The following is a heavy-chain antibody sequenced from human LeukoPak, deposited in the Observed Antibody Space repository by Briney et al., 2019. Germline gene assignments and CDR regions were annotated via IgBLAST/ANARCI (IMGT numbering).Heavy chain of an antibody. CDR1: GFTFSSYA. V-gene: IGHV3-23*01. CDR2: ISGSGGST. Sequence: GGPLRLSCAASGFTFSSYAMSWVRQAPGKGLEWVSAISGSGGSTYCADSVKGRFTISRDNSKNTLYLQMNSLRAEDTAVYYCAKDLSAAITIFGGYYFDYWGQGTLVTVSS. CDR3: AKDLSAAITIFGGYYFDY. J-gene: IGHJ4*02. D-gene: IGHD3-3*01.